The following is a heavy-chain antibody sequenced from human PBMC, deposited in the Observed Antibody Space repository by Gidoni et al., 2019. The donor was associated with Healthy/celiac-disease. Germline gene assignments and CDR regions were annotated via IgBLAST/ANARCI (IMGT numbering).Heavy chain of an antibody. D-gene: IGHD1-7*01. J-gene: IGHJ5*02. V-gene: IGHV3-48*01. Sequence: EVQLLDLGGRLVQPGGSLRLSCAASGFTFSSYSMNWVRQAPGKGLEWVSDIRSSSSTIYYADSVKGRFTISRDNAKNSLYLQMNSLRAEDTAVYYCGVDNWNYPGRFDPWGQGTLVTVSS. CDR2: IRSSSSTI. CDR1: GFTFSSYS. CDR3: GVDNWNYPGRFDP.